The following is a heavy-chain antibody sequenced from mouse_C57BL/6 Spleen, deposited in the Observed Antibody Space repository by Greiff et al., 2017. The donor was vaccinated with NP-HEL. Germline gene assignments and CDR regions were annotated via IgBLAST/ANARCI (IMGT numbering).Heavy chain of an antibody. D-gene: IGHD1-1*01. CDR3: TREGYGSPYYFDY. V-gene: IGHV5-9-1*02. CDR2: ISSGGDYI. CDR1: GFTFSSYA. Sequence: EVKVVESGAGLVKPGGSLKLSCAASGFTFSSYAMSWVRQTPEKRLEWVAYISSGGDYIYYADTVKGRFTISRDNARNTLYLQMSSLKSEDTAMYYCTREGYGSPYYFDYWGQGTTLTVSS. J-gene: IGHJ2*01.